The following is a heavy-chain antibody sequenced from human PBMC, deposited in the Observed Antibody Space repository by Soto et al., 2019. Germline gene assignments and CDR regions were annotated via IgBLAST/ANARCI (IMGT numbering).Heavy chain of an antibody. CDR2: IIPIFGTA. Sequence: QVQLVQSGAEVKKPGSSVKVSCKASGGTFSSYAISWVRQAPGQGLEWMGGIIPIFGTANYAPKFQGRVTITADESTSTAYMELSSLRSEDTAVYYCARDSHCGGDCYYFDYWGQGTLVTVSS. CDR1: GGTFSSYA. D-gene: IGHD2-21*02. J-gene: IGHJ4*02. CDR3: ARDSHCGGDCYYFDY. V-gene: IGHV1-69*01.